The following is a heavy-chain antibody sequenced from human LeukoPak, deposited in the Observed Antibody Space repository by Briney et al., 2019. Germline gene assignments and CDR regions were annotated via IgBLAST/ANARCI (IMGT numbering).Heavy chain of an antibody. J-gene: IGHJ6*02. CDR1: GFSFDDYA. V-gene: IGHV3-43*02. CDR2: ISGDGGTT. Sequence: GGSLRLSCGASGFSFDDYAMHWVRHAPGKGLEWVSLISGDGGTTYYTDAVKGRFTISRDNSKDSLYLQMNSLRTEDTALYSCAKDSRYSSTWYYYYGLDVWGQGTTVTVSS. CDR3: AKDSRYSSTWYYYYGLDV. D-gene: IGHD6-13*01.